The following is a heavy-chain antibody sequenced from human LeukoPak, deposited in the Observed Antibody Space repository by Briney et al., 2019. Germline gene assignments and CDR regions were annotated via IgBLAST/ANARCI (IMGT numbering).Heavy chain of an antibody. CDR2: INPNSGGT. CDR1: GYTFTGYY. D-gene: IGHD5-12*01. CDR3: ARGADIVATITGSYYYYYGMDV. V-gene: IGHV1-2*02. Sequence: ASVKVSCKASGYTFTGYYMHWVRQAPGQGLEWMGWINPNSGGTNYAQKFQGRVTMTRDTSISTAYMGLSRLRSDDTAVYYCARGADIVATITGSYYYYYGMDVWGQGTTVTVSS. J-gene: IGHJ6*02.